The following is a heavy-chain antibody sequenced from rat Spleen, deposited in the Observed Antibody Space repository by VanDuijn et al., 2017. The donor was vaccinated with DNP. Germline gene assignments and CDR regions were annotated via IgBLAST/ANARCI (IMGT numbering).Heavy chain of an antibody. CDR2: ISTGGST. J-gene: IGHJ2*01. CDR3: TRDLNWGGFFDY. D-gene: IGHD5-1*01. V-gene: IGHV2S12*01. CDR1: GFSLTDYN. Sequence: QVQLKESGPGLVQPSQTLSLVCTVSGFSLTDYNVHWVRQPPGKVLEWIAAISTGGSTYYNSALKSRLSISRDTSKSQVFLKMNSLQTEDTAIYYCTRDLNWGGFFDYWGQGVMVTVAS.